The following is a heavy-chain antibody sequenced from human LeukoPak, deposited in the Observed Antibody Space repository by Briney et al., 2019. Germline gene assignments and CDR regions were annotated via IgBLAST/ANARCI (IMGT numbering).Heavy chain of an antibody. V-gene: IGHV1-46*01. CDR3: AIPSPDCSGGSCYMTDAFDI. CDR2: INPSGGST. D-gene: IGHD2-15*01. Sequence: VASVKVSCKASGYTFTSYYMHWVRQAPGQGLEWMGIINPSGGSTSYAQKFQGRVTMTRDTSTSTVYMELSSLRSEDTAVYYCAIPSPDCSGGSCYMTDAFDIWGQGTMVTVSS. CDR1: GYTFTSYY. J-gene: IGHJ3*02.